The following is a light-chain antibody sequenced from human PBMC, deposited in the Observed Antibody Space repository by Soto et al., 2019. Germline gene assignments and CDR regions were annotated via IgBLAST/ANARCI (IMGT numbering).Light chain of an antibody. CDR1: QSVSTN. J-gene: IGKJ4*01. CDR2: GAS. Sequence: EIVMTQSPATLSVSPGERATLSCRASQSVSTNLAWYQQKPGQAPRLLIYGASTRATGIPARFSGSGSGTEFTLTICSLQSEDFAVYSCQQYNNWPLTFGGGTKV. V-gene: IGKV3-15*01. CDR3: QQYNNWPLT.